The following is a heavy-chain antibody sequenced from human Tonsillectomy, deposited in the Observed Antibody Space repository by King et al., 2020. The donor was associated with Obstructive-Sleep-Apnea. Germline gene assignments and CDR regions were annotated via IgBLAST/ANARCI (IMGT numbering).Heavy chain of an antibody. V-gene: IGHV3-30-3*01. CDR3: ARDLYYYDSSGYYYEIDYYGMDV. Sequence: VQLVESGGGVVQPGRSLRLSCAASGFTFSRYAMHWVRQAPGKGLEWVAAISYDGSNKYYADSVKGRFTISRDNSKNTLYLQMNSLRAEDTAVYYCARDLYYYDSSGYYYEIDYYGMDVWSQGTTVTVSS. CDR1: GFTFSRYA. J-gene: IGHJ6*02. CDR2: ISYDGSNK. D-gene: IGHD3-22*01.